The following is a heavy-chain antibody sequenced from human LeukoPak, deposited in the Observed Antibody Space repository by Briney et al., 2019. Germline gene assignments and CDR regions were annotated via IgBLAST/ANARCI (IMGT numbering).Heavy chain of an antibody. J-gene: IGHJ4*02. Sequence: GASVKVSCKVSGYTFTELSMHWVRQAPGKGLEWMGGFDPEDGETIYAQEFQGRVTMTEDTSTDTAYMELSSLRSEDTAVYYCATAGYYDSSGYQFDYWGQGTLVTVSS. V-gene: IGHV1-24*01. D-gene: IGHD3-22*01. CDR3: ATAGYYDSSGYQFDY. CDR2: FDPEDGET. CDR1: GYTFTELS.